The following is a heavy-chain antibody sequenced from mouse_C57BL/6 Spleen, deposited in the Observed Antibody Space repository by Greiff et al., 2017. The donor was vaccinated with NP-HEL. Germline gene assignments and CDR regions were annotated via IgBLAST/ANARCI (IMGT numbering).Heavy chain of an antibody. Sequence: DVKLQESGPGLVKPSQSLSLTCSVTGYSITSGYYWNWIRQFPGNKLEWMGYISYDGSNNYNPSLKNRISITRDTSKNQFFLKLNSVTTEDTATYYCARMGLFDYWGQGTTLTVSS. V-gene: IGHV3-6*01. CDR1: GYSITSGYY. CDR3: ARMGLFDY. J-gene: IGHJ2*01. CDR2: ISYDGSN.